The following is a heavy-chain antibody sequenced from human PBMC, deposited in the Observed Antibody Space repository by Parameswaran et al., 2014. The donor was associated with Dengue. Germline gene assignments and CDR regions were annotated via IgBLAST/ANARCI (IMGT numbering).Heavy chain of an antibody. Sequence: KWIRQSPSRGLEWLGRTYYRSKWYNDYAVSVKSRITINPDTSKNQFSLQLNSVTPEDTAVYYCARENGLFISGWYGFDYWGQGTLVTVSS. CDR3: ARENGLFISGWYGFDY. D-gene: IGHD6-19*01. CDR2: TYYRSKWYN. V-gene: IGHV6-1*01. J-gene: IGHJ4*02.